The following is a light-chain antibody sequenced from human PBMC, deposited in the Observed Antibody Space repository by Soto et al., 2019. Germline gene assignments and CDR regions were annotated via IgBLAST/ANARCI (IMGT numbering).Light chain of an antibody. V-gene: IGKV3-11*01. CDR1: QSVDSY. J-gene: IGKJ4*01. Sequence: EIVLTQSPATLSLSQGDRVTLSCRASQSVDSYLGWYQQRTGQAPRLLIYDASNRATGIPARFSGSGSGTDFTLTISSLEPEDFAVYYCQQRSDWPSTFGGGTKVEIK. CDR2: DAS. CDR3: QQRSDWPST.